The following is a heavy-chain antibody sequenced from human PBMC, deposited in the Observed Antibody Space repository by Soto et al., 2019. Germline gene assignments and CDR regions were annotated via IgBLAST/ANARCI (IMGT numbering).Heavy chain of an antibody. Sequence: GGSLRLSCAASGFTFDDYTMHWVRQAPGKGLEWVSLISWDGGSTYYADSVKGRFTISRDNSKNSLYLQMNSLRTEDTALYYCAKEYYGSGSRYGMDVWGQGXTVTVYS. CDR1: GFTFDDYT. CDR3: AKEYYGSGSRYGMDV. V-gene: IGHV3-43*01. J-gene: IGHJ6*02. CDR2: ISWDGGST. D-gene: IGHD3-10*01.